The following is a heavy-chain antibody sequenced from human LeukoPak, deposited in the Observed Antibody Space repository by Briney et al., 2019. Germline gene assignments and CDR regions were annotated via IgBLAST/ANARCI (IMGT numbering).Heavy chain of an antibody. J-gene: IGHJ4*02. Sequence: SETLSLTCTVSGGSISSYYWSWLRKPPGKGLEWIGNIYDRGSTKYNPSLKSRVTISVDTSKNQFSLRLSSVTAADTAVYYCARGRTFGNWGQGTLVTVSS. CDR2: IYDRGST. CDR1: GGSISSYY. V-gene: IGHV4-59*01. CDR3: ARGRTFGN.